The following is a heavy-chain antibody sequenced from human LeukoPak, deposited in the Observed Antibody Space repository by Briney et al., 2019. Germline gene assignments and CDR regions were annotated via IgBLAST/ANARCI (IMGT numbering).Heavy chain of an antibody. J-gene: IGHJ3*02. Sequence: ASVKVSCKASGYTFTSYGISWVRQAPGQGLEWMGWISAYNGNTNFAQKLQDRVTMTTDTSTSTAYMELSSLRSEDTAVYYCAITRGYSYAGAFDIWGQGTMVTVSS. D-gene: IGHD5-18*01. CDR1: GYTFTSYG. CDR3: AITRGYSYAGAFDI. V-gene: IGHV1-18*01. CDR2: ISAYNGNT.